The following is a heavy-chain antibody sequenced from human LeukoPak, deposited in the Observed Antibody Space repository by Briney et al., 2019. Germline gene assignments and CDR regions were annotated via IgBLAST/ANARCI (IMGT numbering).Heavy chain of an antibody. D-gene: IGHD7-27*01. CDR3: VRESLGIWHLDY. CDR2: INHSGST. CDR1: GGSFSGYY. Sequence: SETLSLTCAVYGGSFSGYYWSWIRQPPGKGLEWIGEINHSGSTNYNPSLKSRVTISVDTSKNQFSLKLSSVTAADTAVYYCVRESLGIWHLDYWGQGTLVTVSS. J-gene: IGHJ4*02. V-gene: IGHV4-34*01.